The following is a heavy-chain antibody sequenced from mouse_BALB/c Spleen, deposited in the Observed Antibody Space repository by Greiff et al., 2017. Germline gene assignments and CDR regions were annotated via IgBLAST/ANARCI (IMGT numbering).Heavy chain of an antibody. J-gene: IGHJ2*01. Sequence: VKLVESGAELVRPGTSVKMSCKAAGYTFTNYWIGWVKQRPGHGLEWIGDIYPGGGYTNYNEKFKGKATLTADTSSSTAYMQLSSLTSEDSAIYYCARGYYAPYYFDYWGQGTTLTVSS. V-gene: IGHV1-63*02. CDR3: ARGYYAPYYFDY. D-gene: IGHD1-1*02. CDR2: IYPGGGYT. CDR1: GYTFTNYW.